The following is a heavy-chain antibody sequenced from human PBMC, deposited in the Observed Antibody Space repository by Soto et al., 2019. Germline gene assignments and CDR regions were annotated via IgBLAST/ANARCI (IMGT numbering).Heavy chain of an antibody. Sequence: TSETPSLTCTVSGCSISSYYWSWSRQPPGKGLEWIGEINHSGSTNYNPSLKSRVTISVDTSKNQFSLKLSSVTAADTAVYYCARGLIVVVPAPYGMDVWGQGTTVTVSS. V-gene: IGHV4-34*01. CDR2: INHSGST. CDR1: GCSISSYY. J-gene: IGHJ6*02. D-gene: IGHD2-2*01. CDR3: ARGLIVVVPAPYGMDV.